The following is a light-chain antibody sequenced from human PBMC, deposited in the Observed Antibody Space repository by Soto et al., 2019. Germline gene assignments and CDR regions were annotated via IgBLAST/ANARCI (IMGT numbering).Light chain of an antibody. CDR1: SSDVGGYNY. CDR3: ISYTGSSTLV. V-gene: IGLV2-14*01. Sequence: QSVLTQPASVSGSPGPSITISCTGTSSDVGGYNYVSWYQHHPGNAPKLMIYEVSNRPSGVSNRFSGSKSGNTASLTISGLQAEDEADYYCISYTGSSTLVFGGGTKLPVL. J-gene: IGLJ2*01. CDR2: EVS.